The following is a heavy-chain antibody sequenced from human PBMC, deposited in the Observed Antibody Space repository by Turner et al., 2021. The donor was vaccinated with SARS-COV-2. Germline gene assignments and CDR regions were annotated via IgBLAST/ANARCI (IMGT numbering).Heavy chain of an antibody. CDR2: ISSVGNNQ. D-gene: IGHD6-19*01. J-gene: IGHJ4*02. CDR1: GFTFSNYA. CDR3: ARDRITVAGNLDH. V-gene: IGHV3-30-3*01. Sequence: QVLLVESGGGVVQPGRSLRLSCAASGFTFSNYAMHWVRQAPGKGLEWVAVISSVGNNQHYADSVKGRFTVSRDDSKNSLYLQINSLRAGDTGVYYCARDRITVAGNLDHWGQGTLVTVSS.